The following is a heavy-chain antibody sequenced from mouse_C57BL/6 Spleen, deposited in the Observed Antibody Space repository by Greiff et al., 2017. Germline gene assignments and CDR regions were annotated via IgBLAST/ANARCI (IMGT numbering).Heavy chain of an antibody. Sequence: EVNVVESGGGLVKPGGSLKLSCAASGFTFSDYGMHWVRQAPEKGLEWVAYISSGSSTIYYADTVKGRFTISRDNAKNTLFLQMTSLRSEDTAMYYCAKGAYYSNYADFDYWGQGTTLTVSS. CDR2: ISSGSSTI. D-gene: IGHD2-5*01. J-gene: IGHJ2*01. CDR3: AKGAYYSNYADFDY. V-gene: IGHV5-17*01. CDR1: GFTFSDYG.